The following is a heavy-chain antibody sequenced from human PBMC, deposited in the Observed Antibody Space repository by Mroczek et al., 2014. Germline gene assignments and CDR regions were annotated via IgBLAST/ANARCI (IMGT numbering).Heavy chain of an antibody. Sequence: QVQLQQWGPGLVKPSQTLSLTCTVSGGSISSGSYYWSWIRQPAGKGLEWIGRIYTSGSTNYNPSLKSRVTMSVDTSKNQFSLKLSSVTAADTAVYYCARGLVVGATMSPGAFDIVGPRDNGHRLF. CDR1: GGSISSGSYY. CDR3: ARGLVVGATMSPGAFDI. CDR2: IYTSGST. V-gene: IGHV4-61*02. J-gene: IGHJ3*02. D-gene: IGHD1-26*01.